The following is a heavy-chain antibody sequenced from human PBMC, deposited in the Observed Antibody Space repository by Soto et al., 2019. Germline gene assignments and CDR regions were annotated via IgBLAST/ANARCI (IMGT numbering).Heavy chain of an antibody. CDR3: ARDRAYYKADS. CDR2: IMKDGGEK. Sequence: HPGGSLRLSCAASGFTFSGYWMGWVRQAPGKGLEWVASIMKDGGEKKYVDSVRGRFTISRDNVQNSLFLQMDSLRVEDTAVYYCARDRAYYKADSWGQGTLVTVSS. V-gene: IGHV3-7*01. CDR1: GFTFSGYW. D-gene: IGHD3-22*01. J-gene: IGHJ5*01.